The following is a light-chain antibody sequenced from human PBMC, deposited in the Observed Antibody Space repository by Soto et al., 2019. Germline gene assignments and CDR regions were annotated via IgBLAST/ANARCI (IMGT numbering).Light chain of an antibody. CDR1: QSVSSNY. CDR2: AAS. Sequence: EVVLTQSPGTLSLSPGGRATLSCRASQSVSSNYLAWYQQKLGQAPRLLIFAASSRATGIRDRFSGSGSGTDFTLTISRLEPEDFAVYYCQQYGGLPRTFGQGTKVEI. CDR3: QQYGGLPRT. V-gene: IGKV3-20*01. J-gene: IGKJ1*01.